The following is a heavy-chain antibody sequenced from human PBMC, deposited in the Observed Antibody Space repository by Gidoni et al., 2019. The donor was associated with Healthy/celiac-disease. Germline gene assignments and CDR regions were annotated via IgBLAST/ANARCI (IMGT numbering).Heavy chain of an antibody. D-gene: IGHD6-19*01. Sequence: QVQLVESGGGVVQPGRSLRLSCAASGSTFSSYGMHWVRQAPGKGLEWVAVIWYDGSNKYYADSVKGRFTIARDNSKNTLYLQMNSLRAEDTAVYYCARRGVSGWYCDYWGQGTLVTVSS. CDR1: GSTFSSYG. V-gene: IGHV3-33*01. CDR3: ARRGVSGWYCDY. J-gene: IGHJ4*02. CDR2: IWYDGSNK.